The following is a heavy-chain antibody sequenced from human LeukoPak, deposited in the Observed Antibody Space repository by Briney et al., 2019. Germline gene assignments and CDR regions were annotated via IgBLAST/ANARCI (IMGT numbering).Heavy chain of an antibody. V-gene: IGHV3-7*01. D-gene: IGHD1-26*01. CDR3: ASTTPRTQFAFDI. J-gene: IGHJ3*02. Sequence: GGSLRLSCAASGFTFSSYWMSWVRQAPGKGLEWVANIKQDGSEKYYVDSVKGRFTISRDNAKNSLYLQMNSLRAEDTAVYYCASTTPRTQFAFDIWGQGTMVTVSS. CDR1: GFTFSSYW. CDR2: IKQDGSEK.